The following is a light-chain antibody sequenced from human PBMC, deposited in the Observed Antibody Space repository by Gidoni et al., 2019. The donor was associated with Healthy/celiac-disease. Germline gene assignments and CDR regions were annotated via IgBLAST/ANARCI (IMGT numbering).Light chain of an antibody. Sequence: QSALTQPASVWGSPGQSITISCTGTSSDVGGYNYVSWYQQHPGKAPKLMIYEVSNRPSGVSNRFSGSKSGNTASLTISGLQAEDEADYYCSSYTSSSTLVFGTGTKVTVL. CDR3: SSYTSSSTLV. V-gene: IGLV2-14*01. CDR2: EVS. CDR1: SSDVGGYNY. J-gene: IGLJ1*01.